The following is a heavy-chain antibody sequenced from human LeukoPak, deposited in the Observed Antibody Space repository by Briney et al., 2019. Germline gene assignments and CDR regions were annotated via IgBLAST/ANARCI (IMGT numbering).Heavy chain of an antibody. CDR1: GYTFTSYY. D-gene: IGHD7-27*01. CDR3: ATSYWGPARHYYYYYGMDV. Sequence: ASVKVSCKASGYTFTSYYMHWVRQAPGQGLEWMGIINPSGGSTSYAQKFQGRVTMTRDTSTSTVYMELSSLRSEDTAVYYCATSYWGPARHYYYYYGMDVWGQGTTVTVSS. J-gene: IGHJ6*02. CDR2: INPSGGST. V-gene: IGHV1-46*01.